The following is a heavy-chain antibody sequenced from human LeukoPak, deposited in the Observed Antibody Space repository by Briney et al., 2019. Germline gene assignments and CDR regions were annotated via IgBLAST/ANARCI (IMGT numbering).Heavy chain of an antibody. J-gene: IGHJ4*02. V-gene: IGHV6-1*01. CDR1: GDSVSSNSAA. Sequence: SQTLSLTCAISGDSVSSNSAAWNWIRQSPSRGLEWLGRTYYRSKWYNDYAVSVKSRITINPDTSKNQFSLQLNSVTPEDTAVYYCARERLPGYSGYASEGGFDYWGQGTLVTVSS. CDR3: ARERLPGYSGYASEGGFDY. CDR2: TYYRSKWYN. D-gene: IGHD5-12*01.